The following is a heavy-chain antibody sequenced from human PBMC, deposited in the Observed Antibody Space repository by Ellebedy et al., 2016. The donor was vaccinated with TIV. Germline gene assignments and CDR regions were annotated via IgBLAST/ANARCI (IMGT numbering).Heavy chain of an antibody. CDR2: ICSRGNT. D-gene: IGHD3-9*01. J-gene: IGHJ4*02. CDR1: GDSIISSSYC. CDR3: AKDLIFSGLRRVLD. V-gene: IGHV4-39*07. Sequence: SETLSLTXTVSGDSIISSSYCWGWIRQPPGKGLEWIGNICSRGNTYYNASLRSRLTISVDTSKNQFSLNLSSVTAADTAVYYCAKDLIFSGLRRVLDWGQGTLVAV.